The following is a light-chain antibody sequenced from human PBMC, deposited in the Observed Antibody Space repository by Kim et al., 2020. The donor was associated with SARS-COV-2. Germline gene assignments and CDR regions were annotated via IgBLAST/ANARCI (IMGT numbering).Light chain of an antibody. CDR2: TNN. Sequence: GQRVIISCTGSSSNIGSNTVSWYQQLPGTAPKLLISTNNQRPSGVPDRFSGSKSGTSASLAISGLQSEDEADYYCAAWDGSLNGWVFGGGTKLTVL. CDR1: SSNIGSNT. CDR3: AAWDGSLNGWV. V-gene: IGLV1-44*01. J-gene: IGLJ3*02.